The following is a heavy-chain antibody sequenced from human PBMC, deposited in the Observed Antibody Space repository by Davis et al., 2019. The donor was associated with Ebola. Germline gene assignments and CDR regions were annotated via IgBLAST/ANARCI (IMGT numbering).Heavy chain of an antibody. CDR2: INPNSGDT. J-gene: IGHJ4*02. V-gene: IGHV1-2*06. CDR1: GYSFTGYY. D-gene: IGHD1-1*01. CDR3: ARAQFPTTSDH. Sequence: ASVKVSCKASGYSFTGYYMHWVRQAPGQGLEWMGRINPNSGDTNYAQKFQGRVTMTRDTSINTAYMELSRLRSDDTAVYYCARAQFPTTSDHWGQGTLVTVSS.